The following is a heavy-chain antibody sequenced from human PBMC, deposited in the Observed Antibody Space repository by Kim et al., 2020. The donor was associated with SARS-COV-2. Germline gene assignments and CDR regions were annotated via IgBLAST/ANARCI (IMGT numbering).Heavy chain of an antibody. CDR1: GFTVSSNY. J-gene: IGHJ4*02. Sequence: GGSLRLSCAASGFTVSSNYMSWLRQAPGKGLEWLSVIYSGDKTYYVESVKSRLTISRDNSKNTLYLQMSSLRVEDTAVYYCATNLAAAGVVWGQGTLVTV. CDR2: IYSGDKT. CDR3: ATNLAAAGVV. D-gene: IGHD6-13*01. V-gene: IGHV3-66*01.